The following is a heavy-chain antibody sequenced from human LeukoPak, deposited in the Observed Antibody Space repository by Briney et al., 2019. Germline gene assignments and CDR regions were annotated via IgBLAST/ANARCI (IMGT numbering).Heavy chain of an antibody. D-gene: IGHD3-22*01. Sequence: GGSLRLSCAASGFTFSSYGMHWVRQAPGKGLEWLAVIWYDGSNIYYADPVKGRFAISRDNSKNTLYLQINSLRAEDTAVYHCARARNDYDTSSFSALDYWGQGTLVTVSS. CDR1: GFTFSSYG. CDR2: IWYDGSNI. CDR3: ARARNDYDTSSFSALDY. J-gene: IGHJ4*02. V-gene: IGHV3-33*01.